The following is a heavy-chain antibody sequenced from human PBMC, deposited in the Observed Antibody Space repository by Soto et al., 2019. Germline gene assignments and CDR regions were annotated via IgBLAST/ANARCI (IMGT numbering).Heavy chain of an antibody. Sequence: GSLRRSCAASGFTFSSYAMSWVRQAPGKGLEWFSAISGSGGSTYYADSVKGRFTISRDNSKNTLYLQMNSLRAEDTAVYYCAKGYYYGSGSYFKRQWDNGDYFYYYGMDVWGQGTTVAVSS. V-gene: IGHV3-23*01. J-gene: IGHJ6*02. CDR2: ISGSGGST. CDR3: AKGYYYGSGSYFKRQWDNGDYFYYYGMDV. CDR1: GFTFSSYA. D-gene: IGHD3-10*01.